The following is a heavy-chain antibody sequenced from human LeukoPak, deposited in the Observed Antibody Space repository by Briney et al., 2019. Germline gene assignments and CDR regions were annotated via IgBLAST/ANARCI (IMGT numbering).Heavy chain of an antibody. CDR3: ARDRRYCSGGSCRYYYYYYGMDV. V-gene: IGHV1-69*13. D-gene: IGHD2-15*01. J-gene: IGHJ6*02. CDR2: IIPIFGTA. Sequence: SVKVSCKASGGTFSSYAISWVRQAPGQGLEWMGGIIPIFGTANYAQKFQGRVTITADESTSTAYMELSSLRSEDTAVYYCARDRRYCSGGSCRYYYYYYGMDVWGQGATVTVSS. CDR1: GGTFSSYA.